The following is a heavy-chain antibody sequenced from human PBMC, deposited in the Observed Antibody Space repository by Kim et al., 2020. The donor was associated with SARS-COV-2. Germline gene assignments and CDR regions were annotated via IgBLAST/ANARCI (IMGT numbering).Heavy chain of an antibody. Sequence: DSGKGRLTISRDNSKNTLYLQMNSLRAEDTAVYYCATYVRIYYDSSLMNYWGQGTLVTVSS. V-gene: IGHV3-23*01. CDR3: ATYVRIYYDSSLMNY. D-gene: IGHD3-22*01. J-gene: IGHJ4*02.